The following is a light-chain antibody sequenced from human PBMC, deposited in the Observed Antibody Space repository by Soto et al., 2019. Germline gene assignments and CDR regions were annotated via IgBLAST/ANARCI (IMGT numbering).Light chain of an antibody. CDR3: QKYHSYSHT. CDR2: GES. V-gene: IGKV3D-15*01. J-gene: IGKJ5*01. CDR1: QSVRSK. Sequence: ETVMTQSPATLSVSPGETVTLSCRASQSVRSKLAWYQQKPGQAPRILIYGESTRATGIPDRFSGRGSGTEFTLTISRLQPDDFATYYCQKYHSYSHTFGQGTRLEIK.